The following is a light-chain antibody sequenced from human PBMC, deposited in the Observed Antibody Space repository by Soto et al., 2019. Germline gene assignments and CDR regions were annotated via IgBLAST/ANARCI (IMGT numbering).Light chain of an antibody. CDR2: AAS. V-gene: IGKV1-39*01. J-gene: IGKJ4*02. CDR1: QSISSY. Sequence: DIQMTQSPSSLSASVGDRVTITCRASQSISSYLNWYQQKPGKAPKLLIYAASSLQSGVPSRFSGSGSGTEFTLTISSLQPEDFATYYCQQSSSTHVTFGGGPKVEIK. CDR3: QQSSSTHVT.